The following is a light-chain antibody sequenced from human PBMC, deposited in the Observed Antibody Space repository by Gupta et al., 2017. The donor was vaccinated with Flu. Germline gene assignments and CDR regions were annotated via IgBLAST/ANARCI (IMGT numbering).Light chain of an antibody. CDR2: KAS. J-gene: IGKJ4*01. CDR1: QSISSW. CDR3: QQYNAYSLT. V-gene: IGKV1-5*03. Sequence: DIQLTQSPSTLSASVGDRVTITCRASQSISSWLAWYQQKPGEAPKLLIYKASNLENGVPSRFSGSGSGTEFTLTVSSLQPDDFATYYCQQYNAYSLTFGGGTRVEIK.